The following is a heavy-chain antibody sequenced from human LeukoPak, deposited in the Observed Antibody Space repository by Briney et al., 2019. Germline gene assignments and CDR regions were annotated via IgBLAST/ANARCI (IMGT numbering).Heavy chain of an antibody. CDR2: IVPSGGGT. V-gene: IGHV1-46*01. J-gene: IGHJ4*02. CDR3: VRELSPGYFDY. Sequence: ASVKVSCKASGYSFTDYFTHWVRQAPGQGLEWMGMIVPSGGGTNYAQNFQGRVTVTRDTSTSTIYMELSSLRSEDTAVYYCVRELSPGYFDYWGQGTLVTVSS. CDR1: GYSFTDYF. D-gene: IGHD3-22*01.